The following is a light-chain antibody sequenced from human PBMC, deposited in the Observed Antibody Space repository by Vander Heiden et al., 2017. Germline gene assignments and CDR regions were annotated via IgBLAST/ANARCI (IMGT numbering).Light chain of an antibody. CDR3: QQYYTTPYT. J-gene: IGKJ2*01. CDR1: QSVLYSSNNKNY. CDR2: WAS. Sequence: DIVMTQSPDSLAVSLGERATINCKSSQSVLYSSNNKNYLVWYQQKPGQPPKLLIYWASTRESGVPDRFSGSASRTDFTLTISSLQAEDVAVYYCQQYYTTPYTFGQGTKLEIK. V-gene: IGKV4-1*01.